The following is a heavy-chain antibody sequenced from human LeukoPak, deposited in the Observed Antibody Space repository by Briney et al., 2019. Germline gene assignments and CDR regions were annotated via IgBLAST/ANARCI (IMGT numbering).Heavy chain of an antibody. CDR3: AKDRGGSMVRAGYFDY. J-gene: IGHJ4*02. Sequence: GGSLRLSCAASGFTFSSYGMHWVRQAPGKGLEWVAFIRYDGSNKYYADSVKGRFTISRDNSKNTLYLQMNSLRAEDTAVYYCAKDRGGSMVRAGYFDYWGQGTLVTVSS. CDR2: IRYDGSNK. V-gene: IGHV3-30*02. CDR1: GFTFSSYG. D-gene: IGHD3-10*01.